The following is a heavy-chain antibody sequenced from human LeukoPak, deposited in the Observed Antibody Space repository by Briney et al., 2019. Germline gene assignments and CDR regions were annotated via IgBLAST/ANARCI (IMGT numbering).Heavy chain of an antibody. CDR2: ISGSGGST. CDR3: AKDDVMITFGGVIDY. Sequence: GGSLRLSCAASGFTFSSYAMSWVRQAPGKGLEWVSAISGSGGSTYYADSVKGRFTISRDNSKNTLYLQMNSLRAEDTAVYYCAKDDVMITFGGVIDYWGQGTLVAVSS. D-gene: IGHD3-16*02. V-gene: IGHV3-23*01. CDR1: GFTFSSYA. J-gene: IGHJ4*02.